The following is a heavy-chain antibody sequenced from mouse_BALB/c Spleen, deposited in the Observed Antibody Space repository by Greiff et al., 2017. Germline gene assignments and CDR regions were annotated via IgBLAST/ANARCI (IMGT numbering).Heavy chain of an antibody. CDR3: ARNFDY. Sequence: EVQGVESGGGLVQPGGSLKLSCAASGFTFSSYTMSWVRQTPEKRLEWVAYISNGGGSTYYPDTVKGRFTISRDNAKNTLYLQMSSLKSEDTAMYYCARNFDYWGQGTTLTVSS. J-gene: IGHJ2*01. V-gene: IGHV5-12-2*01. CDR1: GFTFSSYT. CDR2: ISNGGGST.